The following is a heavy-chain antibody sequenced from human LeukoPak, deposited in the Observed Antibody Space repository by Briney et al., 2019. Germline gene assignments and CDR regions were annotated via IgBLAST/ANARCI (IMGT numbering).Heavy chain of an antibody. D-gene: IGHD6-13*01. CDR3: ARYSSGSCYDY. V-gene: IGHV3-64*02. Sequence: GRSLRLSCAASGSTFTTSATHWVRQAPGGGLEYVSAISTDGGGTYYADSVKGRFTISRDNSKNTLYLQMGSLRVEDMAVYYCARYSSGSCYDYWGQGTLVTVSS. CDR1: GSTFTTSA. J-gene: IGHJ4*02. CDR2: ISTDGGGT.